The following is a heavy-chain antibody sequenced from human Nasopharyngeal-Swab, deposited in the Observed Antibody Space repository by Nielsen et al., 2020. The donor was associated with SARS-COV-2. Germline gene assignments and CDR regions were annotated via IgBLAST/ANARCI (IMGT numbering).Heavy chain of an antibody. D-gene: IGHD1-1*01. J-gene: IGHJ4*02. V-gene: IGHV3-21*01. CDR3: ARGATGIFDY. CDR2: ISSSSSYI. Sequence: GESLKISFAASGFTFSSYSMNWVRQAPGKGLEWVSSISSSSSYIYYADSVKGRFTISRDNAKNSLYLQMNSLRAEDTAVYYCARGATGIFDYWGQGTLVTVPS. CDR1: GFTFSSYS.